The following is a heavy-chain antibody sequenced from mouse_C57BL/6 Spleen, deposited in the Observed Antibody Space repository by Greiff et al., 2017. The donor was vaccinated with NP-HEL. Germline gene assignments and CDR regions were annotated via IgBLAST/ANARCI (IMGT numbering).Heavy chain of an antibody. D-gene: IGHD1-1*01. J-gene: IGHJ2*01. CDR2: IDPSDSET. Sequence: QVQLQQPGAELVRPGSSVKLSCKASGYTFTSYWMHWVKQRPIQGLEWIGNIDPSDSETHYNQKFKDKATLTVDKSSSTAYMQLSSLTSEDSAVYYCARWYYGSSYDDWGKGTTLTVSS. CDR1: GYTFTSYW. V-gene: IGHV1-52*01. CDR3: ARWYYGSSYDD.